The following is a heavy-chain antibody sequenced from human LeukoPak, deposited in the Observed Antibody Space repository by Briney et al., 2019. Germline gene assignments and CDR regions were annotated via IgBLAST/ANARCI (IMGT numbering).Heavy chain of an antibody. CDR3: ASRIGRYIYYFDMDV. D-gene: IGHD1-26*01. Sequence: SETLSLTCAVSGGPFSHYYWTWIRQPPGKGLEWVGDINESGRTKYNPSLKSGGTISVYTTKNHFSLNLTSVTAAGTAVYYCASRIGRYIYYFDMDVWGQGTTVTVSS. CDR2: INESGRT. V-gene: IGHV4-34*01. J-gene: IGHJ6*02. CDR1: GGPFSHYY.